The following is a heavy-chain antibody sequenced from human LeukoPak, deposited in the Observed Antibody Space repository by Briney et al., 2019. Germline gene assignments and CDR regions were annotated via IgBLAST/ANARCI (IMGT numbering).Heavy chain of an antibody. D-gene: IGHD2-2*01. V-gene: IGHV3-11*01. CDR2: ISSSGSTI. CDR3: ARDEHCSSTSCYAH. J-gene: IGHJ4*02. Sequence: GGSLRLSCAASGFTFSDYYLSWIRQAPGKGLEWVSYISSSGSTIYYADSVKGRFTISRDNSKNTLYLQMNSLRAEDTAVYYCARDEHCSSTSCYAHWGQGTLVTVSS. CDR1: GFTFSDYY.